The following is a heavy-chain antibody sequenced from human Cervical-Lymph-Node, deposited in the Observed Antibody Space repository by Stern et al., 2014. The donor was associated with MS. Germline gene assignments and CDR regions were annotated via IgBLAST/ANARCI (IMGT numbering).Heavy chain of an antibody. V-gene: IGHV2-5*02. D-gene: IGHD2-2*02. J-gene: IGHJ5*02. CDR3: ALTTRYTPHH. CDR2: IYWDDDK. Sequence: QVTLKESGPTLVKPTQTLTLTCTFSGFSLSTTGMAVGWIRQPPGKALDWLALIYWDDDKRYTTSLKSRLTITKDTSRNQVVLTMTNMDPVDTATYYCALTTRYTPHHWGQGTLVTVSS. CDR1: GFSLSTTGMA.